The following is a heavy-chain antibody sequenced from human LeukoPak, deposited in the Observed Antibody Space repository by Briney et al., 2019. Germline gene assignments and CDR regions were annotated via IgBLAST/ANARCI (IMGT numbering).Heavy chain of an antibody. CDR2: IYYSGST. CDR1: GGSISSYY. CDR3: ARGGAVAGTLDY. V-gene: IGHV4-59*01. Sequence: KSSETLSLTCTVSGGSISSYYWSWIRQPPGKGLEWVGYIYYSGSTNYNPSLKSRVTISVDTSKNQFSLKLSSVTAADTAVYYCARGGAVAGTLDYWGQGTLVTVSS. D-gene: IGHD6-19*01. J-gene: IGHJ4*02.